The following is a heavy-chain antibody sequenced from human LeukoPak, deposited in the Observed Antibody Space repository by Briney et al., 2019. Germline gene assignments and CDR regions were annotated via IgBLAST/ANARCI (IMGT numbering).Heavy chain of an antibody. CDR1: GFTFSSYG. D-gene: IGHD4-23*01. Sequence: GGSLRLSCAASGFTFSSYGMHWVRQAPGKGLEWVAFIRYDGSNKYYADSVKGRFTISRDNSKNTLYLQMNSLRAEDTAVYYCAKDGNGLGFPSTNNWFDPWGQGTLVTVSS. V-gene: IGHV3-30*02. J-gene: IGHJ5*02. CDR3: AKDGNGLGFPSTNNWFDP. CDR2: IRYDGSNK.